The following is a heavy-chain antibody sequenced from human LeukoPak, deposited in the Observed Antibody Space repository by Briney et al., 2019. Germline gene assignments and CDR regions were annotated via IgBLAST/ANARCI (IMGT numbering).Heavy chain of an antibody. V-gene: IGHV3-7*01. CDR3: AREGRLLGAFDV. CDR1: GFTFSTYL. CDR2: IKSWGIHV. J-gene: IGHJ3*01. Sequence: PGGSLRLSCSASGFTFSTYLMNWVRQAPGKGLEWVADIKSWGIHVSYVASVKGRFSISRDNAQNSLYLQVSSLRAEDTAIYYCAREGRLLGAFDVWGQGTMVTVSS.